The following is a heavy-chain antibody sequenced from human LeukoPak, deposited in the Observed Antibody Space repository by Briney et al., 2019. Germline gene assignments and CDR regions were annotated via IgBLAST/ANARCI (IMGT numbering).Heavy chain of an antibody. V-gene: IGHV1-18*04. J-gene: IGHJ3*02. CDR2: ISAYNGNT. CDR3: AREINSAQEDAFDI. Sequence: ASVKVSCKASGYTFTGYYMHWVRQAPGQGLEWVGWISAYNGNTNYAQKLQGRVTMTTDTSTSTAYMELRSLRSDDTAVYYCAREINSAQEDAFDIWGQGTMVTVSS. D-gene: IGHD6-6*01. CDR1: GYTFTGYY.